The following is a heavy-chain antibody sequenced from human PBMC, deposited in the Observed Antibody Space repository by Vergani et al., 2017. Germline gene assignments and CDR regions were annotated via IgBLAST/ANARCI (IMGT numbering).Heavy chain of an antibody. Sequence: EVQLLESGGGLVQPGGSLRLSCAASGFTFSSYAMSWVRQAPGKGLEWVSAISGSGGSTYYADSVKGRFTISRDNSKNTLYLQMNSLRAEDTAVYYCARPPGRGYCSGTSCAPGDYWGQGTLVTVS. CDR1: GFTFSSYA. V-gene: IGHV3-23*01. CDR2: ISGSGGST. CDR3: ARPPGRGYCSGTSCAPGDY. D-gene: IGHD2-2*01. J-gene: IGHJ4*02.